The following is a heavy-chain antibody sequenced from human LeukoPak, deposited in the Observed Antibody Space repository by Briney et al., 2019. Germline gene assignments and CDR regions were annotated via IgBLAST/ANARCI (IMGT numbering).Heavy chain of an antibody. CDR1: DFSISRGYY. D-gene: IGHD3-16*01. V-gene: IGHV4-38-2*02. CDR2: IYHSGTT. Sequence: SEALSLTCTVSDFSISRGYYWGWIRQPPGKGLECIGTIYHSGTTYYSPSLKTRVTISVDTSKNHFSLKLSSVTAADTAVYYCGRQRAAIWGFDSWGQGTLVTVSS. CDR3: GRQRAAIWGFDS. J-gene: IGHJ4*02.